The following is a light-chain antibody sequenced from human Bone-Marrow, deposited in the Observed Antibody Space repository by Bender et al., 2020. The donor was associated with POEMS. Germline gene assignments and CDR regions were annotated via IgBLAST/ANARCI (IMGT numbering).Light chain of an antibody. Sequence: QSALTQPHSVSGSPGQSVTVSCTATSSDVADYNSVSWYQQYPGKAPKLMIYDVTKRPSGVPERFSGSKSGNTASLTISGLQAEDEADYYCSSYAASNNLVFGGGTKLTVL. V-gene: IGLV2-11*01. CDR1: SSDVADYNS. CDR3: SSYAASNNLV. J-gene: IGLJ2*01. CDR2: DVT.